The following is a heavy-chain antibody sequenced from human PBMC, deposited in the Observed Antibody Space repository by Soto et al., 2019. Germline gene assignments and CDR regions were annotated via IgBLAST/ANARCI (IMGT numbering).Heavy chain of an antibody. D-gene: IGHD6-13*01. CDR1: GYTFTSYG. J-gene: IGHJ6*02. CDR3: ARVASIAAAGDYGMDV. V-gene: IGHV1-18*01. CDR2: ISAYNGNT. Sequence: ASVKVSCKASGYTFTSYGISWVRQAPGQGLEWMGWISAYNGNTNYAQKLQGRVTMTTDTSTSTAYMELRSLRSDDTAVYYCARVASIAAAGDYGMDVWGQGTTVTVSS.